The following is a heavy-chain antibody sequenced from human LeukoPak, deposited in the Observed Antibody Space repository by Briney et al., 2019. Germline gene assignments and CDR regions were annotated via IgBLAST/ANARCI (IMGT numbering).Heavy chain of an antibody. CDR3: ARITSSWRDY. V-gene: IGHV4-39*01. D-gene: IGHD6-13*01. J-gene: IGHJ4*02. CDR2: IYYSGSSGTT. Sequence: SETLSLTCTVSGGSISGSSYYWGWIRQPPGKGLEWIGSIYYSGSSGTTYYSPSLKSRVTISVDTSKNQFSLKLSSVTAADTAVYYCARITSSWRDYWGQGTLVTASS. CDR1: GGSISGSSYY.